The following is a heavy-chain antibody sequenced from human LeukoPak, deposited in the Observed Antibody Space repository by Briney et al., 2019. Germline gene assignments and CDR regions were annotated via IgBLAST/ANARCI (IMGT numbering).Heavy chain of an antibody. CDR2: IIPFFATT. Sequence: SVKVSCKASGGNLSSYAMTWVRQAPGQGLEWMGGIIPFFATTNYAQKFQGRVTVTADESTSTSYMELTSLRSDDTAVYYCVRGLGYCSAGNCYLFGMDVWGQGTTVTVSS. J-gene: IGHJ6*02. CDR1: GGNLSSYA. D-gene: IGHD2-15*01. CDR3: VRGLGYCSAGNCYLFGMDV. V-gene: IGHV1-69*01.